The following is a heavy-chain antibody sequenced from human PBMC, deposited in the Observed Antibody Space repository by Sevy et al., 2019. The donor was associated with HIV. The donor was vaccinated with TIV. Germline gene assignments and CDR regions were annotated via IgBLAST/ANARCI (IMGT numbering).Heavy chain of an antibody. D-gene: IGHD6-19*01. CDR1: GFTFGDYA. V-gene: IGHV3-49*03. Sequence: GGSLRLSCTASGFTFGDYAMSWFRQAPGKGLEWVGFIRSKAYGGTTEYAASVKGRFTISRDDSKSIAYLQMNSLKTEDKAVYYCTRDFYADSSGWYGIDYWGQGTLVTVSS. J-gene: IGHJ4*02. CDR3: TRDFYADSSGWYGIDY. CDR2: IRSKAYGGTT.